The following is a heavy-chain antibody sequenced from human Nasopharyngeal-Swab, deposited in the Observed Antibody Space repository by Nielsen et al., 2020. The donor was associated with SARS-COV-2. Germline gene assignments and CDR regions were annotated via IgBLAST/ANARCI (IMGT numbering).Heavy chain of an antibody. Sequence: SETLSLTCTVSGGSISSYYWSWIRQPAGKGLEWIGRIYTSGSTNYNPSLKSRVTMSVDTSKNQLSLKLSSVTAADTAVYYCARESLHYYSSGSYYNVLDYWGQGTLVTVSS. D-gene: IGHD3-10*01. J-gene: IGHJ4*02. V-gene: IGHV4-4*07. CDR1: GGSISSYY. CDR3: ARESLHYYSSGSYYNVLDY. CDR2: IYTSGST.